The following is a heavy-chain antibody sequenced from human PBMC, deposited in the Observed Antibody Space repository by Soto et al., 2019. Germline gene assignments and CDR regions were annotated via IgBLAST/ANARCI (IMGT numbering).Heavy chain of an antibody. Sequence: SETLSLPCTVSGGSISSGGYYWSWIRQHPGKGLGWIGYIYYSGSTYYNPSLKSRVTIAVDTSKNQFSLKLSSVTAADTAVYYCPRDWGPYDTSGYYHRRYNWFDPWGQGTLVTAPQ. J-gene: IGHJ5*02. CDR1: GGSISSGGYY. CDR3: PRDWGPYDTSGYYHRRYNWFDP. CDR2: IYYSGST. D-gene: IGHD3-22*01. V-gene: IGHV4-31*03.